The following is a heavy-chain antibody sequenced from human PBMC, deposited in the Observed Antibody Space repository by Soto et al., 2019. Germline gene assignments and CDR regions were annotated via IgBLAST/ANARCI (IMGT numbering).Heavy chain of an antibody. CDR1: GFTFSSYG. V-gene: IGHV3-30*18. D-gene: IGHD5-12*01. Sequence: QVQLVESGGGVVQPGRSLRLSCAASGFTFSSYGMHWVRQAPGKGLEWVAAISYDGSNKYYADSVKGRFTISRDNSKSTLYVQMNSLRAEDTAVYYGAKGPQYSGNGPFDYWGQGTLVTVSS. CDR2: ISYDGSNK. J-gene: IGHJ4*02. CDR3: AKGPQYSGNGPFDY.